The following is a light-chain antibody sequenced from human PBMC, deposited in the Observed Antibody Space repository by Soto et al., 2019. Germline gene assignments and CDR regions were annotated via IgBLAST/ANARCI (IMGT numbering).Light chain of an antibody. Sequence: QAVVTQPPSASGTPGQRVTISCSGRSSNIGGNIVNWYQQLPGTAPKLLIFGNDQRPSWVPDRFSGSNSGTSASLAISGLQSEDEANYYCAALDDSLNGVVFGGGTKVTVL. V-gene: IGLV1-44*01. CDR2: GND. J-gene: IGLJ2*01. CDR3: AALDDSLNGVV. CDR1: SSNIGGNI.